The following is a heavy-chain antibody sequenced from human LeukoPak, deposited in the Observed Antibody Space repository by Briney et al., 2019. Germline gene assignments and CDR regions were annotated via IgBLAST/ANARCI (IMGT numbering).Heavy chain of an antibody. D-gene: IGHD1-26*01. J-gene: IGHJ3*02. CDR2: IPYDESNT. Sequence: GRSLRLSCAASGFIFSNFAMHWVRQAPGKGLEWVAVIPYDESNTYYADSVEGRFTLSRDNSNNTLYLQMNSLRAEDTAVYYRAKGQWELLPAMVDIWGQGTVVTVSS. CDR1: GFIFSNFA. V-gene: IGHV3-30-3*01. CDR3: AKGQWELLPAMVDI.